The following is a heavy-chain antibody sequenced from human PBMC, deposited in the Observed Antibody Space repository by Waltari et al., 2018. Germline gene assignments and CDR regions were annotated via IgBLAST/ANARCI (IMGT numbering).Heavy chain of an antibody. J-gene: IGHJ4*01. CDR2: ISGGGRST. Sequence: LESGGAMVQSGGSLRLSCSVSGFTFSNFAMAWVRRAPGKGLEWVSVISGGGRSTLYTDSVRGRFTISRDNSRNTLYLEMNSLRVEDAAIYYCAKDNRAPISGSPTYYFDHWGHGTVVTVSP. V-gene: IGHV3-23*01. D-gene: IGHD3-10*01. CDR3: AKDNRAPISGSPTYYFDH. CDR1: GFTFSNFA.